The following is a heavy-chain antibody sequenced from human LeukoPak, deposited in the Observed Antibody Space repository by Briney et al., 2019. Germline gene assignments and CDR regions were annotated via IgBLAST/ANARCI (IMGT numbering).Heavy chain of an antibody. D-gene: IGHD4-17*01. V-gene: IGHV3-15*01. CDR1: GFTFNNAW. Sequence: GGSLSLSCAASGFTFNNAWMRWVRQAPGKGLEWVGCIKSKTDGGTTDYAAPVKGRFTISRDDSKNTLYLQMNSLRAEDTAVYYCAKEIYGDSTGGRFQHWGQGTLVTVSS. J-gene: IGHJ1*01. CDR3: AKEIYGDSTGGRFQH. CDR2: IKSKTDGGTT.